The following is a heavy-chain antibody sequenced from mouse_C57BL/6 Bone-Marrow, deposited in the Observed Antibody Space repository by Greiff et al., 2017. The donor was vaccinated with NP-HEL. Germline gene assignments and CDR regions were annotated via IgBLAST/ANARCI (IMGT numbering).Heavy chain of an antibody. CDR1: GFSLTSYG. D-gene: IGHD2-14*01. CDR2: IWGGGST. J-gene: IGHJ1*03. V-gene: IGHV2-9*01. Sequence: VQGVESGPGLVAPSQSLSITCTVSGFSLTSYGVDWVRQPPGKGLEWLGVIWGGGSTNYNSALLSSLSISKDNAKSQVFLKMNSLQTDDTAMYYCAKHSASYSRGWYFDVWGTGTTVTVSS. CDR3: AKHSASYSRGWYFDV.